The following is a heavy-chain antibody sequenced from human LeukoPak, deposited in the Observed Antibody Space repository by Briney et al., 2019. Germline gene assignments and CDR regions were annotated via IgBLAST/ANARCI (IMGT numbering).Heavy chain of an antibody. CDR1: GDSISRRNYY. Sequence: SETLSLTCTVSGDSISRRNYYWGWIRQPPGKGLEWIGSLYYSGGTYYNPSLKSRVTVSVDASKNQFSLKLSSVTAADTAVYHCARRGYYGTTGYFVFDFWGQGILVTVSS. V-gene: IGHV4-39*01. D-gene: IGHD3-10*01. CDR3: ARRGYYGTTGYFVFDF. CDR2: LYYSGGT. J-gene: IGHJ4*02.